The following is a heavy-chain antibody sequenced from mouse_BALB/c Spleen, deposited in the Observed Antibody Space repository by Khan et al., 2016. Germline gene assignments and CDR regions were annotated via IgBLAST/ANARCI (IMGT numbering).Heavy chain of an antibody. CDR3: ARADYYGSSGAD. J-gene: IGHJ3*01. CDR1: GYAFTNYL. Sequence: QVQLQQSGAELVRPGTSVKVSCKASGYAFTNYLIEWVKQRPGQGLEWIGVINPGSGGTNYNEKFKGKATLTADKSSSTAYMQLSSLTSDDSAVSFGARADYYGSSGADGGQGTLGTVAA. CDR2: INPGSGGT. D-gene: IGHD1-1*01. V-gene: IGHV1-54*01.